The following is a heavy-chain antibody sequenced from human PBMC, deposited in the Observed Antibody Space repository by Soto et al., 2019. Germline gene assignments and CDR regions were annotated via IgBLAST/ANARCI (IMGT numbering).Heavy chain of an antibody. Sequence: SETLSLTCAVSGGSISSSNWWSCVRQPPGKGLEWIGEIYHSGSTNYNPSLKSRVTISVDKSKNQFSLKLSSVTAADTAVYYCARRSYYYDSSGLDYWGQGTLVTVSS. CDR1: GGSISSSNW. J-gene: IGHJ4*02. D-gene: IGHD3-22*01. CDR3: ARRSYYYDSSGLDY. CDR2: IYHSGST. V-gene: IGHV4-4*02.